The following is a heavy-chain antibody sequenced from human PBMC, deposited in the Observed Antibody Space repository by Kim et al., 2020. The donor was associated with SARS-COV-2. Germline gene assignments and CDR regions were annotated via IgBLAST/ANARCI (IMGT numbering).Heavy chain of an antibody. CDR2: INHSGST. V-gene: IGHV4-34*01. J-gene: IGHJ2*01. D-gene: IGHD2-2*02. CDR1: GGSFSGYY. Sequence: SETLSLTCAVYGGSFSGYYWSWIRQPPGKGLECIGEINHSGSTNYNPSLKSRVTISVDTSKNQFSLKLSSVTAADTAVYYCARGQRDIVVVPAARPYYWYFDLWGRGTLVTVSS. CDR3: ARGQRDIVVVPAARPYYWYFDL.